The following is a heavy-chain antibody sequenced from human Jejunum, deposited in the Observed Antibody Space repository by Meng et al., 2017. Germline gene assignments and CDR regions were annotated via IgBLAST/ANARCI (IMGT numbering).Heavy chain of an antibody. D-gene: IGHD3-22*01. Sequence: GESLKISCAASGFTFSSYGISWVRQAPGKGLEWVAKIKEDGSEKNYVDSVKGRFTISRDNAKNSLYLQMDSLRVEDTAVYYCARGGYQYEYWGQGTLVTVSS. CDR2: IKEDGSEK. CDR3: ARGGYQYEY. J-gene: IGHJ4*02. V-gene: IGHV3-7*01. CDR1: GFTFSSYG.